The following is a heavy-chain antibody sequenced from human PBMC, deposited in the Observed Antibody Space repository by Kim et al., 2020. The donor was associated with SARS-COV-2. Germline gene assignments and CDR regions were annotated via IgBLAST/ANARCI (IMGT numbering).Heavy chain of an antibody. CDR2: DNT. Sequence: DNTKFSQKFQGRVTITRDTSASTAYMELTSLRSEDTAIYYSARGSGWAFDYWGQGTLITVAS. V-gene: IGHV1-3*01. CDR3: ARGSGWAFDY. D-gene: IGHD6-19*01. J-gene: IGHJ4*02.